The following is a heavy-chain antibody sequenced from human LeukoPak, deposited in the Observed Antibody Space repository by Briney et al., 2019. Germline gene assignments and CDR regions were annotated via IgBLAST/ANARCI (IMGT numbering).Heavy chain of an antibody. Sequence: PGGSLRLSCAASGFTVSSNYMSWVRQAPGKGLERVSVIYSGGSTYYADSVKGRFTISRDNSKNTLYLQMNSLRAEDTAVYYCAARPKGGYYSYWGQGTLVTVSS. D-gene: IGHD3-3*01. V-gene: IGHV3-53*01. CDR1: GFTVSSNY. CDR3: AARPKGGYYSY. J-gene: IGHJ4*02. CDR2: IYSGGST.